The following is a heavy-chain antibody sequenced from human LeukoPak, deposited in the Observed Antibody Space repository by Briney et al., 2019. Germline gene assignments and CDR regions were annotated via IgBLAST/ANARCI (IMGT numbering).Heavy chain of an antibody. CDR1: GVTFSSYW. D-gene: IGHD3-22*01. J-gene: IGHJ4*02. V-gene: IGHV3-7*01. CDR3: ARVPTQDYYDSSGYSDY. CDR2: IYQDGSEK. Sequence: GGSLRLSCAASGVTFSSYWMSWVRQAPGKGLEWVAHIYQDGSEKYYVDSVRGRFTISRDNAKNSLYLQMNSLRAEDTAVYYCARVPTQDYYDSSGYSDYWGQGTLVTVSS.